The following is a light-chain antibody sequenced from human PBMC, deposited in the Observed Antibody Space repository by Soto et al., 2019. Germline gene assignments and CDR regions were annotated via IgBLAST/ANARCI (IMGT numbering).Light chain of an antibody. CDR1: QSVSSY. J-gene: IGKJ4*01. CDR3: QQRSNWPLT. Sequence: IGFTQSPSTLSLSTGERATLSCRASQSVSSYLAWYQQKPGQAPRLLIYDASNRATGIPARFSGSGSGTDFTLTISSLEPEDFAVYYCQQRSNWPLTFGGGTKVAIK. V-gene: IGKV3-11*01. CDR2: DAS.